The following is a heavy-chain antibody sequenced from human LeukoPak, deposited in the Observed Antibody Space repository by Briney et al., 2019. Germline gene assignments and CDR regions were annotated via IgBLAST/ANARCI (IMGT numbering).Heavy chain of an antibody. CDR3: AKENKWLDPYNWFDP. Sequence: GGSLRLSCAASGFTFSSYSMNGVRQAPGKGREWVSYISSSSSTIYYADSVKGRFTIYRDNSKNTLYLQMNSLRAEDTAVYYCAKENKWLDPYNWFDPWGQGTLVTVSS. J-gene: IGHJ5*02. CDR2: ISSSSSTI. D-gene: IGHD6-19*01. CDR1: GFTFSSYS. V-gene: IGHV3-48*01.